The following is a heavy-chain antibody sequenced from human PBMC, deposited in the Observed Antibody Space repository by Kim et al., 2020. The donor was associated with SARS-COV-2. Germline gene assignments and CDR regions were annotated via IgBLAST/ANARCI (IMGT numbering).Heavy chain of an antibody. J-gene: IGHJ6*02. CDR2: IRIKASGGTS. CDR1: GFTFGDYV. D-gene: IGHD3-10*01. CDR3: TRDQGGLWFGESYGMDV. V-gene: IGHV3-49*03. Sequence: GGSLRLSCTASGFTFGDYVMSWFRQAPGKGLEWVGFIRIKASGGTSEYAASVKGRFTIPRDDSKSIAYLQMNSLKTEDTAVYYCTRDQGGLWFGESYGMDVWGQGTTVTVSS.